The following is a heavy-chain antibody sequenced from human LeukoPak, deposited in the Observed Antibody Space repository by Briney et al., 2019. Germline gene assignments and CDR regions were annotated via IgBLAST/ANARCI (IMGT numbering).Heavy chain of an antibody. CDR1: GGSFSGYY. V-gene: IGHV4-34*01. Sequence: SETLSLTCAVYGGSFSGYYWSWIRQPPGKGLEWIGEINHSGSTNYNPSLKSRVTISVDTSKNQFSLKLSSVTAADTAVYYCARGGRLRPRYHCDYWDPGTLVTVSS. CDR3: ARGGRLRPRYHCDY. J-gene: IGHJ4*02. D-gene: IGHD4-17*01. CDR2: INHSGST.